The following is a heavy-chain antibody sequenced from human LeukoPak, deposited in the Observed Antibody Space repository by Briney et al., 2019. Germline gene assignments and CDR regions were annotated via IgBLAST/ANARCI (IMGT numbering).Heavy chain of an antibody. D-gene: IGHD2-2*01. CDR3: VRDFEVPAAAPDYYYFYYMDV. CDR1: GFTFSVYG. CDR2: VSSGGTTI. Sequence: GGSLRLSCAVSGFTFSVYGMNWVRQAPGKGLEWLSHVSSGGTTIYYADSVKGRFTVSRDNVENSLFLQMNSLRVDDTAVYYCVRDFEVPAAAPDYYYFYYMDVWGTGTTVTVSS. V-gene: IGHV3-48*04. J-gene: IGHJ6*03.